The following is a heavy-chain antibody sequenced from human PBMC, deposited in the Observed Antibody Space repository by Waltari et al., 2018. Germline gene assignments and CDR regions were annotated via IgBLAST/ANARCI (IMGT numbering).Heavy chain of an antibody. CDR1: GGSISSGSYY. Sequence: QVQLQESGPGLVKPSQTLSLTCTVSGGSISSGSYYWSWIRQPAGKGLEWIGRIYTSGSNNYNPSLKSRVTISVDTSKNQFSLKLSSVTAADTAVYYCARDGEAAAGVRDVNWGQGTLVTVSS. CDR3: ARDGEAAAGVRDVN. CDR2: IYTSGSN. V-gene: IGHV4-61*02. D-gene: IGHD6-13*01. J-gene: IGHJ4*02.